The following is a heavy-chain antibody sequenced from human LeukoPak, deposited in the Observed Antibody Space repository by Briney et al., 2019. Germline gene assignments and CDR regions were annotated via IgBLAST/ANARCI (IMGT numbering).Heavy chain of an antibody. D-gene: IGHD3-10*01. V-gene: IGHV4-39*07. CDR3: ARGRGYYYIYMDV. J-gene: IGHJ6*03. Sequence: SETLSLTCTVSGGSISSSSYYWGWIRQPPGKGLEWIGSIYHSGSTYYNPSLKSRVTISVDTSKNQFSLKLSSVTAADTAVYYCARGRGYYYIYMDVWGKGTTVTVSS. CDR2: IYHSGST. CDR1: GGSISSSSYY.